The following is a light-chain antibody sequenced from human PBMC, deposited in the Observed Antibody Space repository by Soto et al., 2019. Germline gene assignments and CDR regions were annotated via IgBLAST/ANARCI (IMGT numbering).Light chain of an antibody. CDR1: QTIYSN. CDR3: QQYQNLWT. V-gene: IGKV3-15*01. Sequence: IMMTQSPATLSVSLGERATLSCRAGQTIYSNVAWYQQRPGKAPRLLIYRASTTATGVPARFSGSGSGTEFTLTISSLQSEDSAIYYCQQYQNLWTFGQGTKVDIK. CDR2: RAS. J-gene: IGKJ1*01.